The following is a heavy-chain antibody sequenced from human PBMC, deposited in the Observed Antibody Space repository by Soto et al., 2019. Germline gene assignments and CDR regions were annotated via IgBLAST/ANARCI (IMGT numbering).Heavy chain of an antibody. V-gene: IGHV3-33*01. J-gene: IGHJ6*02. CDR2: IWYDGSNK. CDR3: ARDKITIFGVVNYYYYGMDV. Sequence: GGSLRLSCAASGFTFSSYGMHWVRQAPGKGLERVAVIWYDGSNKYYADSVKGRFTISRDNSKNTLYLQMNSLRAEDTAVYYCARDKITIFGVVNYYYYGMDVWGQGTTVTVSS. CDR1: GFTFSSYG. D-gene: IGHD3-3*01.